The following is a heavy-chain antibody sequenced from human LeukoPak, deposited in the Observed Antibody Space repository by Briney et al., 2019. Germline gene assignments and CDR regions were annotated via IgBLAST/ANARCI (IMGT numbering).Heavy chain of an antibody. J-gene: IGHJ4*02. CDR1: VGSLSSYY. CDR3: ERGFVGHYYDSSGYDY. D-gene: IGHD3-22*01. Sequence: PSETLSLTCTVSVGSLSSYYSCWIRQPPGKGRGWMGYIYYSGSSNYNPSLTSRVTISVATSKYQFSLKLHSVTAADKAVYYCERGFVGHYYDSSGYDYWGQGTLVTVSS. V-gene: IGHV4-59*01. CDR2: IYYSGSS.